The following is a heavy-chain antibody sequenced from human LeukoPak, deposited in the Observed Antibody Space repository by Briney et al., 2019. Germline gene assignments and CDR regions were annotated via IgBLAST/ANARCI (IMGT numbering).Heavy chain of an antibody. Sequence: SETLSLTRTVSGGSISSSSYYWGWIRQPPGKGLEWIGSIYYSGSTYYNPSLKSRVTISVDTSKNQFSLKLSSVTAADTAVYYCANFIYGSGSPVDYWGQGTLVTVSS. CDR2: IYYSGST. CDR3: ANFIYGSGSPVDY. CDR1: GGSISSSSYY. J-gene: IGHJ4*02. D-gene: IGHD3-10*01. V-gene: IGHV4-39*01.